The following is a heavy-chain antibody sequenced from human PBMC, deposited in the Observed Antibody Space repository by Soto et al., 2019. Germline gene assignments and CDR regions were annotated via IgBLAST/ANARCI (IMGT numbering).Heavy chain of an antibody. D-gene: IGHD3-3*01. CDR3: ARDSSEYYDFWSGYSIKGMDV. CDR1: GFTFSSYA. J-gene: IGHJ6*02. Sequence: QVQLVESGGGVVQPGRSMRLSCAASGFTFSSYAMHWVRQAPGKGLEWLAVISYDGSNKYYADSVKGRFTISRDNSKNTLYLQMNSLRAEDTAVYYCARDSSEYYDFWSGYSIKGMDVWGQGHTVTVAS. V-gene: IGHV3-30-3*01. CDR2: ISYDGSNK.